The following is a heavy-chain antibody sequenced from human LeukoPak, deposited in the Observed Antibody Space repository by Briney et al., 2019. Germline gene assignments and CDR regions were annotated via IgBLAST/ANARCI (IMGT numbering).Heavy chain of an antibody. Sequence: GGSLRLSCAASGFTFSNYWMHWVRQAPGKGLVWVSRIDSDGSTTRYADSVKGRFTISRDNAKNTLTLQMNSLRAEDTALYYCAKDYSGSYWVRWFDPWGQGTLVTVSS. CDR1: GFTFSNYW. CDR2: IDSDGSTT. D-gene: IGHD1-26*01. CDR3: AKDYSGSYWVRWFDP. J-gene: IGHJ5*02. V-gene: IGHV3-74*01.